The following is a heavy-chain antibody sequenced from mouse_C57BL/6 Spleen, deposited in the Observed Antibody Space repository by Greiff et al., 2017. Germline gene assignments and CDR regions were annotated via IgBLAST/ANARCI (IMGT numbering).Heavy chain of an antibody. CDR1: GYTFTSYG. CDR2: IYPRSGNT. Sequence: QVQLQQSGAELARPGASVKLSCKASGYTFTSYGISWVKQRTGQGLEWIGEIYPRSGNTYYNEKFKGKATLTADKSSSTAYMELRSLTSEDSAVYFCARESDGYYVGSGYGMDYWGQGTSVTVSS. D-gene: IGHD2-3*01. V-gene: IGHV1-81*01. J-gene: IGHJ4*01. CDR3: ARESDGYYVGSGYGMDY.